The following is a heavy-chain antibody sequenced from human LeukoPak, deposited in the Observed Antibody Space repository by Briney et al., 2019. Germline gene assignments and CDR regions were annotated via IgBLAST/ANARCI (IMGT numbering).Heavy chain of an antibody. V-gene: IGHV4-61*01. CDR3: ARDISGFDSSGYYYEHNWFDP. CDR2: IYYSGST. CDR1: GGSISSSSYY. Sequence: SETLSLTCTVSGGSISSSSYYWGWIRQPPGKGLEWIGYIYYSGSTNYNPSLKSRVTISVDTSKNQFSLKLSSVTAADTAVYYCARDISGFDSSGYYYEHNWFDPWGQGTLVTVSS. D-gene: IGHD3-22*01. J-gene: IGHJ5*02.